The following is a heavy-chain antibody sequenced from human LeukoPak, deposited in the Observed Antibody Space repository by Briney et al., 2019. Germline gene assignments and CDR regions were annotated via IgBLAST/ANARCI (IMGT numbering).Heavy chain of an antibody. J-gene: IGHJ4*02. Sequence: ASVKVSCKASGYSFTGYYMHWVRQAPGQGLEWMGWINPNSGGTNYAQKFQGRVTMTRDTSISTAYMELSRLRSDDTAVYYCARWGVAEMATILDYWGQGTLVTVSS. D-gene: IGHD5-24*01. CDR1: GYSFTGYY. CDR3: ARWGVAEMATILDY. V-gene: IGHV1-2*02. CDR2: INPNSGGT.